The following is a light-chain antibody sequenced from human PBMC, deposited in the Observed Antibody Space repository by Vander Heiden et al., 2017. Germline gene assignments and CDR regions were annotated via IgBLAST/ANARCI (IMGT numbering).Light chain of an antibody. V-gene: IGLV3-1*01. CDR3: QAWDSSTGV. J-gene: IGLJ2*01. CDR1: KLGNKY. Sequence: SYELTQPPSVSVSPGQTASITCSGDKLGNKYACWYQHKPGQSPVLVIYQDNKRPSGIPERFSGSNSGNTATLTISRTQAMDEADYYCQAWDSSTGVFGGGTKLTVL. CDR2: QDN.